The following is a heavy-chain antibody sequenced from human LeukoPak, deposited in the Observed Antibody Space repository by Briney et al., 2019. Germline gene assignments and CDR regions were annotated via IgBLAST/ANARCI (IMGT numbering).Heavy chain of an antibody. CDR1: GFTFSSCA. CDR2: NTGSGESI. CDR3: AKVQSSSWYYCVC. J-gene: IGHJ4*02. V-gene: IGHV3-23*01. Sequence: PAGSLRLSCAASGFTFSSCAMSWIRKAPGPGLERVSVNTGSGESIHYADSVEARFPISRHNHKSTLYLQMNSLRREDTAVYYCAKVQSSSWYYCVCWGQGTVVTVCS. D-gene: IGHD6-13*01.